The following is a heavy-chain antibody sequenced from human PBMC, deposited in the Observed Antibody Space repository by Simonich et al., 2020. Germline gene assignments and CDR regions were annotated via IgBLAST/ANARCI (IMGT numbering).Heavy chain of an antibody. CDR1: GYSFTSCW. V-gene: IGHV5-51*01. CDR3: ARQRDNWFDP. J-gene: IGHJ5*02. Sequence: EVQLVQSGAEVKKPGESLKISCKGSGYSFTSCWIGWVRQMPGKGLEWLGINYPGDSDTRYSPSCQGQGNISADKSISTAYLQWSSLKASDTAMSYCARQRDNWFDPWGQGTLVTVSS. CDR2: NYPGDSDT.